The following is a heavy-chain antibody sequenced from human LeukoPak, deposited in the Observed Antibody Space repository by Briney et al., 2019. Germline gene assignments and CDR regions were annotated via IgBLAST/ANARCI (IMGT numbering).Heavy chain of an antibody. Sequence: SETLSLTCAVSGGSISSGGYSWSWIRQPPGRGLEWIGCIYHSGSTYYNPSLKSRVTISVDRSKNQFSLKLSSVTAADTAVYYCARAVLRLGELSSTGAFDIWGQGTMVTVSS. CDR2: IYHSGST. V-gene: IGHV4-30-2*01. J-gene: IGHJ3*02. CDR3: ARAVLRLGELSSTGAFDI. D-gene: IGHD3-16*02. CDR1: GGSISSGGYS.